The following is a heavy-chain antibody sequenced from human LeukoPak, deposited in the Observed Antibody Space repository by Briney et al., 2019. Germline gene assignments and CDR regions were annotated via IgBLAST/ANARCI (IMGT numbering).Heavy chain of an antibody. J-gene: IGHJ4*02. D-gene: IGHD2-2*01. V-gene: IGHV4-59*06. Sequence: SETLSLTCTVSGGSISSYYWSWIRQPAGKGLEWIGYIYHSGSTYYNPSLKSRVTISVDRSKNQFSLKLSSVTAADTAVYYCARDRQLRVWGQGTLVTVSS. CDR2: IYHSGST. CDR1: GGSISSYY. CDR3: ARDRQLRV.